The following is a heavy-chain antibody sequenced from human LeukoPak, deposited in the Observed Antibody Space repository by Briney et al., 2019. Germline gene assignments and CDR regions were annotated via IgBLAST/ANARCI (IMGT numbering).Heavy chain of an antibody. V-gene: IGHV3-30-3*01. J-gene: IGHJ6*02. CDR1: EFTFADHA. CDR3: ARLYYDILTGSDGYGMDV. Sequence: GGSLRLSCAASEFTFADHAMSWVRQAPGKGLEWVAVISYDGSNKYYADSVKGRFTISRDNSKNTLYLQMNSLRAEDTAVYYCARLYYDILTGSDGYGMDVWGQGTTVTVSS. CDR2: ISYDGSNK. D-gene: IGHD3-9*01.